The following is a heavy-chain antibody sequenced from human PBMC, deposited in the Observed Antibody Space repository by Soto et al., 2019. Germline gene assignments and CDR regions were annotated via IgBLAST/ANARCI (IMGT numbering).Heavy chain of an antibody. V-gene: IGHV4-59*01. CDR2: IYYSGST. J-gene: IGHJ5*02. Sequence: SETLSLTCTVSGGSISSYYWSWIRQPPGKGLEWIGYIYYSGSTNYNPSLKSRVTISVDTSKNQFSLKLSSVTAADTAVYYCARAGVVAATNWFDPWGQGTLVTV. CDR3: ARAGVVAATNWFDP. CDR1: GGSISSYY. D-gene: IGHD2-15*01.